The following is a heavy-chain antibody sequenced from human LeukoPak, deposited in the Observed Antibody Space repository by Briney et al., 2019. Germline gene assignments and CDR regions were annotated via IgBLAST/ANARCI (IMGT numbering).Heavy chain of an antibody. D-gene: IGHD1-26*01. V-gene: IGHV4-59*01. Sequence: SETLSLTCTVSGGSISTYYWNWIRQPPGKRLEWLGYIYYSGSTNYNPSLKSRVTISVDTSKNQFSLKLSSVTAADTAVYYCARDRGSYYGFDYWGQGTLVTVSS. CDR3: ARDRGSYYGFDY. CDR2: IYYSGST. CDR1: GGSISTYY. J-gene: IGHJ4*02.